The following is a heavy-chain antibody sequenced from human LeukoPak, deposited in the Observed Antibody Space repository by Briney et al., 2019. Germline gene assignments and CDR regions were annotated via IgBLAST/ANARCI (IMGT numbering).Heavy chain of an antibody. CDR3: ARGISYHHPFDY. V-gene: IGHV4-34*01. D-gene: IGHD2-2*01. J-gene: IGHJ4*02. CDR2: INHSGST. Sequence: TSKTLSLTCAVYGGSFSGYYWSWIRQPPGKGLEWIGEINHSGSTNYNPSLKSRVTMSVDTSKNQFSLKLSSVTAADTAVYYCARGISYHHPFDYWGQGTLVTVSS. CDR1: GGSFSGYY.